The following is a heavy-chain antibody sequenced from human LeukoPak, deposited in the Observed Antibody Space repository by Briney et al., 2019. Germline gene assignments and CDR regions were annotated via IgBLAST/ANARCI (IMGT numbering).Heavy chain of an antibody. CDR2: IRYDGSNK. CDR1: GFTFSSYG. J-gene: IGHJ4*02. D-gene: IGHD6-13*01. Sequence: GGSLRLSCAASGFTFSSYGMHWVRQAPGKGLEWVAFIRYDGSNKYYADSVKGRFTISRDNSKNTLYLQMNSLRAEDTAVYYCANDKAAAGRNFGYWGQGTLVTVSS. CDR3: ANDKAAAGRNFGY. V-gene: IGHV3-30*02.